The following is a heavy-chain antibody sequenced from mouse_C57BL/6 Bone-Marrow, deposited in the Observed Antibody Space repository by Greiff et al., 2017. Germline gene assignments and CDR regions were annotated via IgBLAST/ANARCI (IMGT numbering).Heavy chain of an antibody. CDR2: IYPGDGDT. D-gene: IGHD2-3*01. Sequence: VQLQQSGPELVKPGASVKISCKASGYAFSSSWMNWVKQRPGTGLEGIGRIYPGDGDTNYNGKFKGKATLTADKSSSTAYMHLSSLTSDDSAGYFCRWGYFDFWGTGTTVTVSS. J-gene: IGHJ1*03. CDR1: GYAFSSSW. CDR3: RWGYFDF. V-gene: IGHV1-82*01.